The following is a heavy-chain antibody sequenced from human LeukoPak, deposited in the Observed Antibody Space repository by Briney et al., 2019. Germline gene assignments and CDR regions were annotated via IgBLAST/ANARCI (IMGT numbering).Heavy chain of an antibody. CDR3: ASLTRVGATFDAFDI. V-gene: IGHV3-21*01. J-gene: IGHJ3*02. D-gene: IGHD1-26*01. Sequence: PGGSLRLSCAASGFTFSSYSMNWVRQAPGKGLEWVSSISSSSSYIYYADSVKGRFTISRDSAKNSLYLQMNSLRAEDTAVYYCASLTRVGATFDAFDIWGQGTMVTVSS. CDR1: GFTFSSYS. CDR2: ISSSSSYI.